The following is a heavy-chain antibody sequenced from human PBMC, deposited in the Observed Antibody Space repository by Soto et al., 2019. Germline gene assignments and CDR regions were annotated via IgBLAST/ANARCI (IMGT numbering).Heavy chain of an antibody. CDR3: TREGYSCSWYQYYYYGMDV. J-gene: IGHJ6*02. Sequence: PGGSLRLSCTASGFTFGDYAMSWVRQAPGKGLEWVGFIRGKAYGGTTEYAASVKGRFTISRDDSKSIAYLQMNSLKTEDTAVYYCTREGYSCSWYQYYYYGMDVWGQGTTVTVSS. CDR2: IRGKAYGGTT. D-gene: IGHD6-13*01. CDR1: GFTFGDYA. V-gene: IGHV3-49*04.